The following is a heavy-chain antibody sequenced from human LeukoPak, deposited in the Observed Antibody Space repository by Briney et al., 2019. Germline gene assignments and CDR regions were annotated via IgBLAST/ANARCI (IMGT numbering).Heavy chain of an antibody. CDR3: ARGGYNWNWTAGDY. J-gene: IGHJ4*02. Sequence: GGSLRLSCAASGFTFSSYSMTWVRQAPGKGLEWVSSISSSSSYIYYADSVKGRFTISRDNAKNSLYLQMNSLRAEDTAVYYCARGGYNWNWTAGDYWGQGTLVTVSS. V-gene: IGHV3-21*01. CDR1: GFTFSSYS. CDR2: ISSSSSYI. D-gene: IGHD1-7*01.